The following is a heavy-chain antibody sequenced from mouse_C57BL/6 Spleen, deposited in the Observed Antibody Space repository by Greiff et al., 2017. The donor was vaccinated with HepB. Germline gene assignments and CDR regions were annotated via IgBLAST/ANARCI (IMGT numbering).Heavy chain of an antibody. CDR2: IDPETGGT. D-gene: IGHD1-1*01. J-gene: IGHJ3*01. CDR3: ARGGATVVAPFAY. V-gene: IGHV1-15*01. Sequence: VKVVESGAELVRPGASVTLSCKASGYTFTDYEMHWVKQTPVHGLEWIGAIDPETGGTAYNQKFKGKAILTADKSSSTAYMELRSLTSEDSAVYYCARGGATVVAPFAYWGQGTLVTVSA. CDR1: GYTFTDYE.